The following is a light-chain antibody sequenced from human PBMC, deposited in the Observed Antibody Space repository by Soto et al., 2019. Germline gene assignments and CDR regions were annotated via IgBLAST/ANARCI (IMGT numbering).Light chain of an antibody. CDR3: STYTVSRTYV. V-gene: IGLV2-14*03. CDR2: NFY. J-gene: IGLJ1*01. CDR1: SSDVGAYNF. Sequence: QSALTQPASGSGPPGQSITISCTGTSSDVGAYNFVSWHQQHSGNSPKLMIYNFYDRPRGFCYLFSGSKSGNTTSLTISSRQCEDEGDYNCSTYTVSRTYVFGTGTKVTV.